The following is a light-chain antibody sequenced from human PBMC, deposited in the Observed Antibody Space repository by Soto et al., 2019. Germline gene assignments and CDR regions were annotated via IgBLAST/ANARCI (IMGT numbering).Light chain of an antibody. CDR3: CSYAGSYTYIL. CDR2: GVT. CDR1: SSDVGGYHY. J-gene: IGLJ3*02. Sequence: LTQPRSVSGSPGQSVTISCTGTSSDVGGYHYVSWYQQHPGKAPKLLIYGVTQRSSGVPDRFSGSKSGNTASLTISGLQAEDEADYYCCSYAGSYTYILFGGGTKVTV. V-gene: IGLV2-11*01.